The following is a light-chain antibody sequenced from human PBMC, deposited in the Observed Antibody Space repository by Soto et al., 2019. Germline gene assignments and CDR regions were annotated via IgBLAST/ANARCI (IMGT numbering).Light chain of an antibody. CDR2: DAS. CDR1: QSVSNY. J-gene: IGKJ4*01. Sequence: EIVLTQSPATLSLSPGERATLSCRASQSVSNYLAWYQQKPGQAPRLLIYDASNRATGIPARFSGSGSGTDFTLTISSLEPEYFAVYYCQQYGSSPTFGGGTKVEIK. V-gene: IGKV3-11*01. CDR3: QQYGSSPT.